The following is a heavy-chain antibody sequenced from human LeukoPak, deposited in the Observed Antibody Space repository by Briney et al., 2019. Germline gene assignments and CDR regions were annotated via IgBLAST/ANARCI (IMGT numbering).Heavy chain of an antibody. CDR2: AHNSVGT. CDR3: ARERDHGYSYGHVLDF. J-gene: IGHJ4*02. V-gene: IGHV4-4*07. CDR1: GGSMNTYY. Sequence: SETLSLTCTVSGGSMNTYYWTGIGHTAGGALDGIGQAHNSVGTTYNPSLRSRVSLSLDTSKNHFSLRLASVTAADTAVYFCARERDHGYSYGHVLDFWGQGIPVTVSS. D-gene: IGHD5-18*01.